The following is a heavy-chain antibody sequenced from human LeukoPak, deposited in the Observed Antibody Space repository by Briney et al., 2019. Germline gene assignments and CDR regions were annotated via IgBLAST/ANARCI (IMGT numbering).Heavy chain of an antibody. D-gene: IGHD6-13*01. CDR2: IYPGDSET. CDR3: ARGGGSSWYYFDY. J-gene: IGHJ4*02. Sequence: GESLKISCQGSGYSFTNYWIGWVRQMPGKGLEWMGIIYPGDSETRYSPSFQAQVTISADKSITTAYLQWSSLKASDTAMYYCARGGGSSWYYFDYWGQGTLVTVSS. V-gene: IGHV5-51*01. CDR1: GYSFTNYW.